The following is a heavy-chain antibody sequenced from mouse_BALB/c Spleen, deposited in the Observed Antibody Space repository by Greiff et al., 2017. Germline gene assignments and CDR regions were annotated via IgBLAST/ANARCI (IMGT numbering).Heavy chain of an antibody. D-gene: IGHD1-1*01. CDR1: GFNIKDTY. V-gene: IGHV14-3*02. CDR2: IDPANGNT. J-gene: IGHJ2*01. CDR3: ASHYYGSSRGNY. Sequence: VQLQQSGAELVKPGASVKLSCTASGFNIKDTYMHWVKQRPEQGLEWIGRIDPANGNTKYDPKFQGKATITADTSSNTAYLQLSSLTSEDTAVYYCASHYYGSSRGNYWGQGTTLTVSS.